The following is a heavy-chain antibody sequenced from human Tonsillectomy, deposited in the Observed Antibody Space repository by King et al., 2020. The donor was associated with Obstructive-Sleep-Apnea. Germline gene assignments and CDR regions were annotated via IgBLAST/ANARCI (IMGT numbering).Heavy chain of an antibody. CDR3: AREVGGLGSYYPKYYFDY. CDR1: GFTFSSFA. V-gene: IGHV3-30*04. Sequence: VQLVESGGGVVQPGRSLRLSCAASGFTFSSFAVHWGRQAPGKGLEWVAVTSSDGRNKYYADSVKGRFTISRDNSRNTLYLQMNSLRAEDTAVYYCAREVGGLGSYYPKYYFDYWGQGTLVTVSS. D-gene: IGHD3-10*01. J-gene: IGHJ4*02. CDR2: TSSDGRNK.